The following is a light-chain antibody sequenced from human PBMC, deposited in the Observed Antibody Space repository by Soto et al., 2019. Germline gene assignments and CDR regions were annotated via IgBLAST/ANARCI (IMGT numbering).Light chain of an antibody. CDR2: EVS. CDR3: TSYAGTYSFFYV. J-gene: IGLJ1*01. V-gene: IGLV2-8*01. CDR1: SSDVGAYNY. Sequence: QSALTQPPSASGSPGQSVTISCTGTSSDVGAYNYVSWYQQLPGKAPKLIIYEVSKRPSGVPDRFSGSKSGNTASLTVSAPQDEDEVDSYSTSYAGTYSFFYVLRTVTKVTVL.